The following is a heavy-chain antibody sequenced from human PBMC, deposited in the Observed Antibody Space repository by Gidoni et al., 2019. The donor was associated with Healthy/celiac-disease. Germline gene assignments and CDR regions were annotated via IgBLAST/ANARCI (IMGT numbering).Heavy chain of an antibody. D-gene: IGHD4-17*01. CDR1: GFTFSSYA. CDR3: ARESYGDYDFDY. V-gene: IGHV3-30-3*01. CDR2: ISYDGSNK. Sequence: QVQLVESGGGVVQPGRSLRLSCAASGFTFSSYAMHWVRQAPGKGLEWVAVISYDGSNKYYADSVKGRFTISRDNSKNTLYLQMNSLRAEDTAVYYCARESYGDYDFDYWGQGTLVTVSS. J-gene: IGHJ4*02.